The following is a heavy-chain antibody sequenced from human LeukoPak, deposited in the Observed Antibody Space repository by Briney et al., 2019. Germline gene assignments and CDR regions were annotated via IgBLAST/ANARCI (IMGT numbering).Heavy chain of an antibody. D-gene: IGHD6-19*01. CDR3: AKDSSLVAGTPRYFDY. V-gene: IGHV3-30*02. CDR1: GFTFSSYG. Sequence: GGSLRLSCAASGFTFSSYGMHCVRQAPGKGLEWVAFIRYDGSNKYYADSVKGRFTISRDNSKNTLYLQMNSLRAEDTAVYYCAKDSSLVAGTPRYFDYWGQGTLVTVSS. J-gene: IGHJ4*02. CDR2: IRYDGSNK.